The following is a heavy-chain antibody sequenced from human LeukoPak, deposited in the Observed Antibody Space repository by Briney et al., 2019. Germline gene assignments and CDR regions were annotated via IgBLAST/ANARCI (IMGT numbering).Heavy chain of an antibody. CDR3: ARGQGAADY. J-gene: IGHJ4*02. D-gene: IGHD6-13*01. CDR1: GGSFSGYY. Sequence: PSETLSLTCAVYGGSFSGYYWSWIRQPPGKGLEWIGEINHSGSTNYNPSLKGRVTISVDTSKNQFSLKLSSVTAADTAVYYCARGQGAADYWGQGTLVTVSS. CDR2: INHSGST. V-gene: IGHV4-34*01.